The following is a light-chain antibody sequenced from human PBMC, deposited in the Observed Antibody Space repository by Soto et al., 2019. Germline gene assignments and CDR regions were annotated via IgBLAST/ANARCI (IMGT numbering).Light chain of an antibody. CDR1: QSVGSRY. CDR2: GAS. Sequence: EIVLTQSPGTLSLSPGEGATLSCRASQSVGSRYLAWHQQKPGQSPRLLIYGASSRATGIPDRFSGSGSGTDFTLTISRLEPEDFAVYYCQQYGSSPPTFGQGTKVDIK. J-gene: IGKJ1*01. CDR3: QQYGSSPPT. V-gene: IGKV3-20*01.